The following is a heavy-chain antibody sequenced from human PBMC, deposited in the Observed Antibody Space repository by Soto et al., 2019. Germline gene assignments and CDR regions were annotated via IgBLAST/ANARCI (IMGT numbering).Heavy chain of an antibody. D-gene: IGHD3-22*01. CDR3: ARDGWGYHDSSGYSVDY. Sequence: ASVKVSCKASGYTFTGYYMNWVRQAPGQGLEWMGWINPNSGGTNYAQKFQGRVTMTRDTSISTAYMELRRLRSDDTAVYYCARDGWGYHDSSGYSVDYWGQGTLVTVSS. CDR2: INPNSGGT. CDR1: GYTFTGYY. V-gene: IGHV1-2*02. J-gene: IGHJ4*02.